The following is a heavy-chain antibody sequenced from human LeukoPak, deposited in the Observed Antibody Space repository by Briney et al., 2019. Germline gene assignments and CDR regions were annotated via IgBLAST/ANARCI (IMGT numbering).Heavy chain of an antibody. CDR2: ISGSGGST. CDR3: AKDDVVTGTDY. CDR1: GFTFSSYA. V-gene: IGHV3-23*01. Sequence: GGSLRLSCAASGFTFSSYAMSWVRQAPGKGLEWVSAISGSGGSTYYADSVKGRFTISRDNCKTTLYLQMNSLRAEDTAVYYCAKDDVVTGTDYWGQGTLVTVSS. J-gene: IGHJ4*02. D-gene: IGHD1-20*01.